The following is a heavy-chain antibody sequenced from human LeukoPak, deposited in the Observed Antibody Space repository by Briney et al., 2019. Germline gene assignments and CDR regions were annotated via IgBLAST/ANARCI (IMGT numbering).Heavy chain of an antibody. CDR3: ARGSVEMATTRDFDY. CDR1: GYTLTELS. J-gene: IGHJ4*02. V-gene: IGHV1-24*01. D-gene: IGHD5-24*01. CDR2: FDPEDGET. Sequence: ASVKVSCKVSGYTLTELSMHWVRQAPGKGLEWMGGFDPEDGETIYAQKFQGRVTMTRDMSTSTVYMELSSLRSEDTAVYYCARGSVEMATTRDFDYWGQGTLVTVSS.